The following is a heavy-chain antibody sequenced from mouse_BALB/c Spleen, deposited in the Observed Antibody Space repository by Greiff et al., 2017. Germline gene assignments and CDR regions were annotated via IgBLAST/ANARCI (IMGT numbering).Heavy chain of an antibody. Sequence: EVKLMESGGGLVQPGGSLRLSCATSGFTFTDYYMSWVRQPPGKALEWLGFIRNKANGYTTEYSASVKGRFTISRDNSQSILYLQMNTLRAEDSATYYCARIRLRGAMDYWGQGTSVTVSS. D-gene: IGHD2-4*01. CDR2: IRNKANGYTT. CDR1: GFTFTDYY. CDR3: ARIRLRGAMDY. V-gene: IGHV7-3*02. J-gene: IGHJ4*01.